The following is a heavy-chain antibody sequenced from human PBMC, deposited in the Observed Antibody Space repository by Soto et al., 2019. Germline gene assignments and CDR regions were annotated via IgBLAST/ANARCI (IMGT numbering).Heavy chain of an antibody. CDR2: IYYSGST. D-gene: IGHD4-17*01. CDR1: GGSISSYY. J-gene: IGHJ5*02. V-gene: IGHV4-59*01. CDR3: ARVAYGDYVWWFDP. Sequence: SETLSLTCTVSGGSISSYYWSWIRQPPGKGLEWIGYIYYSGSTNYNPSLKSRVTISVDTSKNQFSLKLSSVTAADTAVYYCARVAYGDYVWWFDPWGQGTLVTVSS.